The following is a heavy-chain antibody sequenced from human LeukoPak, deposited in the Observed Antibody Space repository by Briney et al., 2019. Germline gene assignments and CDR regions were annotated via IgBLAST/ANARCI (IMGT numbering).Heavy chain of an antibody. CDR3: ARELVVVPAARGFDY. CDR2: ISSSGSTI. CDR1: GFTFSDYY. Sequence: GGSLRLSCAASGFTFSDYYMSWIRQAPGKGLEWVSYISSSGSTIYYADSVKGRFTISRDNAKNSLYLQMNSLRAEDTAVYYCARELVVVPAARGFDYWGQGTLVTVSS. D-gene: IGHD2-2*01. J-gene: IGHJ4*02. V-gene: IGHV3-11*04.